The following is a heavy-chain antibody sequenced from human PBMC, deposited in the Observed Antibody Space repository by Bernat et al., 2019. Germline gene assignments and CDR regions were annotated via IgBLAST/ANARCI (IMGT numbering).Heavy chain of an antibody. D-gene: IGHD3-10*01. J-gene: IGHJ4*02. V-gene: IGHV3-23*04. Sequence: VQLVESGGGVVQPGRSLRLSCAASGFTFSSYAMSWVRQAPGKGLEWVSAISGSGGSTYYADSVKGRFTISRDNSKNTLYLQMNSLRAEDTAVYYCASRVGVKKGFGYWGQGTLVTVSS. CDR3: ASRVGVKKGFGY. CDR1: GFTFSSYA. CDR2: ISGSGGST.